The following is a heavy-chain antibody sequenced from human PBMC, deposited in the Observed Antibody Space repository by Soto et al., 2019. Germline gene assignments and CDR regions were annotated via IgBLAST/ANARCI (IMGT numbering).Heavy chain of an antibody. J-gene: IGHJ4*02. CDR1: GFTFTSSA. D-gene: IGHD6-13*01. Sequence: QMQLVQSGPEVKKPGTSVKVSCKASGFTFTSSAVQWVRQARGQRLEWIGWIVVGSGNTNYAQKFQERVTITRDVSTSTAYLELSSLRSEDTAVYYCAADRRYSSSWYTPIDYWGQGTLVTVSS. CDR3: AADRRYSSSWYTPIDY. V-gene: IGHV1-58*01. CDR2: IVVGSGNT.